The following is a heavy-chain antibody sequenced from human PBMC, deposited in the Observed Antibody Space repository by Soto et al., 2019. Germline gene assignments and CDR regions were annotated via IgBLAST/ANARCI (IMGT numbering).Heavy chain of an antibody. CDR1: GFTFDDYA. CDR2: ISWNSGSI. J-gene: IGHJ6*02. CDR3: AKDAITMVRGVISYYGMDV. V-gene: IGHV3-9*01. D-gene: IGHD3-10*01. Sequence: EVQLVESGGGLVQPGRSLRLSCAASGFTFDDYAMHWVRQAPGKGLEWVSGISWNSGSIGYADSVKGRFTISRDNAKNSLYLQMNSLRVEDTALYYCAKDAITMVRGVISYYGMDVWGQGTRVTVSS.